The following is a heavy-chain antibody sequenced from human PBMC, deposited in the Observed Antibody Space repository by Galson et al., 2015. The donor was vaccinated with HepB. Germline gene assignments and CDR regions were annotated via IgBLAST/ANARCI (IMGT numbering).Heavy chain of an antibody. Sequence: SLRLSCAASGFTFSSYSMNWVRQAPGKGLEWVSSISSSSSYIYYADSVKGRFTISRDNAKNSLYLQMNSLRAEDTAVYYCARDIEVGASPFDYWGQGTLVTVSS. CDR3: ARDIEVGASPFDY. J-gene: IGHJ4*02. V-gene: IGHV3-21*01. CDR1: GFTFSSYS. D-gene: IGHD1-26*01. CDR2: ISSSSSYI.